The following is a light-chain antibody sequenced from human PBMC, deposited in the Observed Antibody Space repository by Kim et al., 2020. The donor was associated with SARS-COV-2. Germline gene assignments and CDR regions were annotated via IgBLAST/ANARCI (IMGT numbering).Light chain of an antibody. CDR1: SGHSNYA. V-gene: IGLV4-69*01. CDR2: LNSDGSY. CDR3: QTWGTGFRT. Sequence: QPVLTQSPSASASLGASVKLTCTLSSGHSNYAIAWHQQQPEKGPRYLMKLNSDGSYTKGDGIPDRFSGSRSGAERYLIISSLQSEDEADYYCQTWGTGFRTFGGGTQLTVL. J-gene: IGLJ3*02.